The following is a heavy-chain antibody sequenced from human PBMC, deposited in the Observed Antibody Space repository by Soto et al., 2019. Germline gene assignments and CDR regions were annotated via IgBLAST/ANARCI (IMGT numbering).Heavy chain of an antibody. D-gene: IGHD6-19*01. J-gene: IGHJ4*02. Sequence: EFLRVWWKGAGCRCAGFGVGRMIQMPGNGQEWMGIIYPGDSATRYSPSFQGQVTISADKSISTAYLQWSSLKASDTAMYYCAKTIAVAGIYDYWGQGTLVTVSS. V-gene: IGHV5-51*01. CDR3: AKTIAVAGIYDY. CDR1: GCRCAGFG. CDR2: IYPGDSAT.